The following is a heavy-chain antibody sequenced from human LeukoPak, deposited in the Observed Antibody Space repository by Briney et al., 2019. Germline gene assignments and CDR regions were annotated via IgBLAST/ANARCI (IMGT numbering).Heavy chain of an antibody. D-gene: IGHD6-13*01. J-gene: IGHJ4*02. V-gene: IGHV1-18*04. Sequence: ASVKVSCKPSGHTFTAYYFHWVRQAPGQGLEWMGWISAYNGNTNYAQKLQGRVTMTTDTSTSTAYMELRSLRSDDTAVYYCARGWSLYYFDYWGQGTLVTVSS. CDR3: ARGWSLYYFDY. CDR1: GHTFTAYY. CDR2: ISAYNGNT.